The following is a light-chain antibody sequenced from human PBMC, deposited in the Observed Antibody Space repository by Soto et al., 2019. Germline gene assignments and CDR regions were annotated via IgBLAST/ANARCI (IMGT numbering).Light chain of an antibody. J-gene: IGLJ2*01. CDR2: EVN. CDR3: SSYAGSNILV. CDR1: SSDIGGFNY. Sequence: QSALTQPHSASGSPGQSVTISCTGTSSDIGGFNYVSWYQQHPGKAPKLMIYEVNKRPSGVPDRFSGSKSGNTASLTVSGLQAEDEADYYCSSYAGSNILVFGGGTKLTVL. V-gene: IGLV2-8*01.